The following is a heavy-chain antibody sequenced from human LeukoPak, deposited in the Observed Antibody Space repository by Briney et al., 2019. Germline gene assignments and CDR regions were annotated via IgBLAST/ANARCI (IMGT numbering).Heavy chain of an antibody. V-gene: IGHV3-30*02. D-gene: IGHD4-17*01. CDR1: GFTFSSYG. J-gene: IGHJ4*02. CDR2: IRYDGSNK. CDR3: AKDHTATVRFPEPTVDY. Sequence: GGSLRLSCAASGFTFSSYGMHWVRQAPGKGLEWVAFIRYDGSNKYYADSVKGRFTISRDNSKNTLYLQMNSLRAEDTAVYYCAKDHTATVRFPEPTVDYWGQGTLVTDSS.